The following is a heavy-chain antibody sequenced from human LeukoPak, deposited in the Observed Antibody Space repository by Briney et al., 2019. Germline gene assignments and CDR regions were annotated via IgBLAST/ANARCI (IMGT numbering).Heavy chain of an antibody. Sequence: PGGSLRLSCAASGFTFSSYGMSWVRQAPGQGLEWVSAISTSGESTYYADSVKGHFTISRDNSKNTLYLQMNSLRAEDTAIYFCAKGSGNGYDSGPFDYWGQGTLVTVSS. CDR2: ISTSGEST. CDR1: GFTFSSYG. V-gene: IGHV3-23*01. D-gene: IGHD3-10*01. J-gene: IGHJ4*02. CDR3: AKGSGNGYDSGPFDY.